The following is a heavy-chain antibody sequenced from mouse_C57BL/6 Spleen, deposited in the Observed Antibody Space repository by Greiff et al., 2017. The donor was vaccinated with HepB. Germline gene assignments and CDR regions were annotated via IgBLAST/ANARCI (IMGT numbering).Heavy chain of an antibody. CDR2: ISSGSSTI. Sequence: DVMLVESGGGLVKPGGSLKLSCAASGFTFSDYGMHWVRQAPEKGLEWVAYISSGSSTIYYADTVKGRFTISRDNAKNTLFLLMTSLRSEDTAMYYCARGLPRDFDYWGQGTTLTVSS. D-gene: IGHD5-5*01. CDR3: ARGLPRDFDY. V-gene: IGHV5-17*01. CDR1: GFTFSDYG. J-gene: IGHJ2*01.